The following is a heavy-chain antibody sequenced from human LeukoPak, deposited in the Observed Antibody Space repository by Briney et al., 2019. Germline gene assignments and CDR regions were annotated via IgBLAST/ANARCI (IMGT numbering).Heavy chain of an antibody. CDR1: GGTFSSYA. Sequence: SVKVSCKASGGTFSSYAISWVRQAPGQGLEWMGRIIPILGIANYAQKFQGRVTITADKSTSTAYMELSSLRSEDTAVYYCARADYYDSSGYQRGGLYAFDIWGQGTMVTVSS. J-gene: IGHJ3*02. V-gene: IGHV1-69*04. CDR2: IIPILGIA. CDR3: ARADYYDSSGYQRGGLYAFDI. D-gene: IGHD3-22*01.